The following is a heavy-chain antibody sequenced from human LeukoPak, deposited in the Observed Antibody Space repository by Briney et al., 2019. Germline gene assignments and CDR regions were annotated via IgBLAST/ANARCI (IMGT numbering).Heavy chain of an antibody. J-gene: IGHJ6*02. V-gene: IGHV4-34*01. D-gene: IGHD3-9*01. Sequence: SETLSLTCAVYGGSFSGYYWSWIRQPPGKGLEWIGEINHSGSTNYNPSLKSRVTISVDTSKNQFSLKLSSVTAADTAVYYCARDYYDILTGYHGMDVWGQGTTVTVSS. CDR1: GGSFSGYY. CDR2: INHSGST. CDR3: ARDYYDILTGYHGMDV.